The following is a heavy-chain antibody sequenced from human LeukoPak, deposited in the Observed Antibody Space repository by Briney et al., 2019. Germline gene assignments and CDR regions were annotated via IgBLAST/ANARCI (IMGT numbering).Heavy chain of an antibody. Sequence: GGSLRLSCAASGFTFSGYGMHRVRQAPGKGLEWVAVISYDGSKKYYADSVKGRFTISRDNSKNTLYLQMNSLRVEDTAVYYCVRMDVWGQGTTVTVSS. CDR3: VRMDV. CDR1: GFTFSGYG. J-gene: IGHJ6*02. V-gene: IGHV3-30*03. CDR2: ISYDGSKK.